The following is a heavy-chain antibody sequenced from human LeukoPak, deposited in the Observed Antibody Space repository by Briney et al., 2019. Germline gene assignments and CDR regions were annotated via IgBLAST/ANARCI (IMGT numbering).Heavy chain of an antibody. CDR1: GFTFSSYW. D-gene: IGHD3-3*01. J-gene: IGHJ6*03. V-gene: IGHV3-15*01. CDR3: TTEERYDFWSGYYTFYYYYMDV. CDR2: IKSKTDGGTT. Sequence: GGSLRLSCAASGFTFSSYWMSWVRQAPGKGLEWVGRIKSKTDGGTTDYAAPVKGRFTISRDDSKNTLYLQMNSLKTEDTAVYYCTTEERYDFWSGYYTFYYYYMDVWGKGTTVTVSS.